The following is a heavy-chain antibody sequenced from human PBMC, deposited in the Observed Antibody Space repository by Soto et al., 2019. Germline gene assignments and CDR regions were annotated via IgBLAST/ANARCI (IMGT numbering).Heavy chain of an antibody. CDR2: SSATCAGT. D-gene: IGHD1-7*01. CDR1: GFTFSSYG. Sequence: EVQLLESGGGLVQPGGSLRLSCAASGFTFSSYGMTWVRQAPGKGLEWVSFSSATCAGTYYAGSVKGRFTISRDNSKNALYLQMSSLRADDTAVYYWAKDRRAGGNYGFYSDFWGQGALVIVSS. CDR3: AKDRRAGGNYGFYSDF. V-gene: IGHV3-23*01. J-gene: IGHJ4*02.